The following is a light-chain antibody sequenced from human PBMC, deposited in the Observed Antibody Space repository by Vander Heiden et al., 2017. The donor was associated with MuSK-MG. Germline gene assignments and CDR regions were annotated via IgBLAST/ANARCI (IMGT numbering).Light chain of an antibody. V-gene: IGLV2-14*01. CDR3: SSYTSSMLV. Sequence: PALAHAACGSRSPRQSITISCTGTSSDVGGYNYVSWYQQHPGKATKRMIYEVSNRPSGVSNRFSGSKSGNKASPTMSGLQAEDEADYYCSSYTSSMLVCGGGTKLTVL. CDR1: SSDVGGYNY. J-gene: IGLJ3*02. CDR2: EVS.